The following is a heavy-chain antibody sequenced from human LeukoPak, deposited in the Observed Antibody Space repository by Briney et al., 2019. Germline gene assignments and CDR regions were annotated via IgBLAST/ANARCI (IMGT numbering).Heavy chain of an antibody. D-gene: IGHD5-12*01. J-gene: IGHJ6*02. CDR1: GGTFSSYA. Sequence: SVKVSCKASGGTFSSYAISWVRQAPGQGLEWMGGIIPIFGTANYAQKFQGRVTITADESTSTAYMELSSLRSEDTAVYYCARVATIGGVNYYYYGMDVWGQGTTVTVSS. CDR3: ARVATIGGVNYYYYGMDV. V-gene: IGHV1-69*13. CDR2: IIPIFGTA.